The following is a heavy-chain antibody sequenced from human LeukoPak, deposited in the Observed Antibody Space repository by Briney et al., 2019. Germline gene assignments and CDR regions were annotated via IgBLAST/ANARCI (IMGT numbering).Heavy chain of an antibody. CDR1: GFDLHTYE. V-gene: IGHV3-48*03. CDR3: ARGDPHADL. Sequence: GGSLRLSCAASGFDLHTYEMNWVRQAPGKGLEWIADITISGHTKNYADSVKGRFTISRDSARISLYLQMNSLRVEDTDVYFCARGDPHADLWGQGTLVTVSS. J-gene: IGHJ5*02. CDR2: ITISGHTK.